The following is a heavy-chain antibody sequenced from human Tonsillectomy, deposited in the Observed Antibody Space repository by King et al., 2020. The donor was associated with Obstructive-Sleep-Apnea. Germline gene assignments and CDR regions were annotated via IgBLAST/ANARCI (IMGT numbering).Heavy chain of an antibody. CDR3: TTPKWGTDSSGYYYTFDY. V-gene: IGHV3-15*01. J-gene: IGHJ4*02. D-gene: IGHD3-22*01. CDR1: GFTFSNAW. Sequence: VQLVESGGGLVKPGGSLRLSCAASGFTFSNAWMKWGRQAPGKGLEWGGRIKSKTDGGTEDSAAPVRGRFTISRDDSKNTLYLKMNSLKTEDTAVYYCTTPKWGTDSSGYYYTFDYWGQGTPVTVSS. CDR2: IKSKTDGGTE.